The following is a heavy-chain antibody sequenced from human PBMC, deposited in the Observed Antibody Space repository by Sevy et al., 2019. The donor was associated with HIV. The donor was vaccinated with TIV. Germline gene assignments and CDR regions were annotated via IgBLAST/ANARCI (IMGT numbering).Heavy chain of an antibody. V-gene: IGHV3-30*03. D-gene: IGHD3-16*01. CDR2: ILYDGNK. CDR1: GFNFNTYG. CDR3: ARAGRLRLGEWSSRPDY. Sequence: GGSLRLSCTASGFNFNTYGMHWVRQAPGKGLEWLAIILYDGNKYYADSVEGRFTISRDNSRNTLYVEMNSLKSEDTAVFHCARAGRLRLGEWSSRPDYWGPGTLVTVSS. J-gene: IGHJ4*02.